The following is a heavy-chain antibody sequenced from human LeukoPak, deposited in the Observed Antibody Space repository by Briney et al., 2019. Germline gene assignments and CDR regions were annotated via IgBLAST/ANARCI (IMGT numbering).Heavy chain of an antibody. Sequence: SETLSLTCAVYGGSFSGYYWSWIRQPPGKGLEWIGEINHSGSTNYNPFLKSRVTISVDTSKNQFSLNLSSVTAADTAVYYCARDQQGNFDDWGQGTLVTVPS. J-gene: IGHJ4*02. V-gene: IGHV4-34*01. CDR1: GGSFSGYY. CDR3: ARDQQGNFDD. D-gene: IGHD7-27*01. CDR2: INHSGST.